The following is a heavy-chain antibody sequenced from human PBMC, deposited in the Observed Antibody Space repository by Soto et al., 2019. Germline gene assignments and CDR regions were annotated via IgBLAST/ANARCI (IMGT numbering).Heavy chain of an antibody. CDR2: IRAYNGNT. CDR3: ARDSPLESNWFDP. J-gene: IGHJ5*02. V-gene: IGHV1-18*01. CDR1: GNTFTNYS. Sequence: GASVKVSCRASGNTFTNYSIRWVRQPPAQGLEWMGRIRAYNGNTNDAQKLQGRVTMTTDTSTSTAYMELRSLRSDDTAVYYCARDSPLESNWFDPWGQGTLVTVSS.